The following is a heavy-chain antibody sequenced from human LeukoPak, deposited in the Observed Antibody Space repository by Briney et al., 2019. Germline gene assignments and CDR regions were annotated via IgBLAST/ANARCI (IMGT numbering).Heavy chain of an antibody. CDR2: INPNSGGT. D-gene: IGHD1-26*01. J-gene: IGHJ5*02. CDR1: GYTFTGYY. V-gene: IGHV1-2*02. CDR3: ARESTSGGYHGRKRWFDP. Sequence: GASVKVSCKASGYTFTGYYMHWVRQAPGQGLEWMGWINPNSGGTNYAQKFQGRVTMTRDTSISTAYMELSRLRSDDTAVYYCARESTSGGYHGRKRWFDPWGQGTLVTASS.